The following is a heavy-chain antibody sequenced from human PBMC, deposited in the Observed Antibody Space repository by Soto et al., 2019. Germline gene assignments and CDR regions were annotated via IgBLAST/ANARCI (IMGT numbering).Heavy chain of an antibody. J-gene: IGHJ5*02. CDR3: ARKSSSQSWFDP. CDR2: IYYSGST. Sequence: QVQLQESGPGLVKPSDTLSLICSVSGYSISTSYWWGWIRQPPGKGLEWIGYIYYSGSTHYNPSLRSRVTLSVDTSKNQFSLTVTSVTAVDTAVYYCARKSSSQSWFDPWGQGILVTVSS. CDR1: GYSISTSYW. V-gene: IGHV4-28*01.